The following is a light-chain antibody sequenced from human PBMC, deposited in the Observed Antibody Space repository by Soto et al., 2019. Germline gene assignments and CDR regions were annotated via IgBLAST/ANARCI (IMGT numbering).Light chain of an antibody. CDR3: QSYDSSLSGRVV. J-gene: IGLJ2*01. Sequence: QPVLTQPPSVSGAPGQRVTISCTGGSSSIGAGYDVHWYQHLPGTAPKLLIYGDSNRPSGVPDRFSGPKSGTSASLAITGLQAEDEGDYYCQSYDSSLSGRVVFGGGTKLTVL. CDR2: GDS. CDR1: SSSIGAGYD. V-gene: IGLV1-40*01.